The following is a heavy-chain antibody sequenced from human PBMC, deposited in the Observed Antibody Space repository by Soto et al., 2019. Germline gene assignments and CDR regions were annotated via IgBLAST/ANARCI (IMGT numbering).Heavy chain of an antibody. CDR1: GYTFTSYD. J-gene: IGHJ6*02. V-gene: IGHV1-8*01. D-gene: IGHD6-13*01. Sequence: QVQLVQSGAEVKKPGASVKVSCKASGYTFTSYDINWVRQATGQGLEWMGWMNPNSGNTGYAQKFQGRVTMTRNTSISTAYMELSSLRSDDTAVYYCERGEARQLVSSFPCYYYGMDVWGQGTTVTVSS. CDR3: ERGEARQLVSSFPCYYYGMDV. CDR2: MNPNSGNT.